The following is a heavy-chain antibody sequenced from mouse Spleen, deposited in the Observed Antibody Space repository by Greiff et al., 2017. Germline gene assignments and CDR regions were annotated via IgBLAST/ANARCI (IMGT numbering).Heavy chain of an antibody. CDR2: ISSGGSYT. Sequence: EVMLVESGGGLVKPGGSLKLSCAASGFTFSSYTMSWVRQTPEKRLEWVATISSGGSYTYYPDSVKGRFTISRDNAKNTLYLQMSSLKSEDTAMYYCTRGEYGKGGYYFDYWGQGTTLTVSS. CDR1: GFTFSSYT. V-gene: IGHV5-6-4*01. D-gene: IGHD2-10*02. J-gene: IGHJ2*01. CDR3: TRGEYGKGGYYFDY.